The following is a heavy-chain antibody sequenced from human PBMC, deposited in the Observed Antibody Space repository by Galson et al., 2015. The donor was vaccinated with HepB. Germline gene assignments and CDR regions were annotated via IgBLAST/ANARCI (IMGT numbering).Heavy chain of an antibody. CDR2: ISGDNANT. V-gene: IGHV1-18*01. Sequence: SVKVSCKASGYTFSRYGISWVRQAPGQGLEWMGRISGDNANTNYAQKLQGRVTMTTDTSTSTAYMELTSLRSDDTAVYYCARGGYSYGKFDYWGQGTLVTVSS. CDR3: ARGGYSYGKFDY. J-gene: IGHJ4*02. D-gene: IGHD5-18*01. CDR1: GYTFSRYG.